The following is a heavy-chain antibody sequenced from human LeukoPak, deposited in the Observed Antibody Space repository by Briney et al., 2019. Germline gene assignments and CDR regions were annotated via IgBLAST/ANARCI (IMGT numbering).Heavy chain of an antibody. J-gene: IGHJ4*02. D-gene: IGHD3-16*02. CDR3: ASRPPHGRYVVFDY. V-gene: IGHV3-48*03. CDR1: GFTFSTYE. Sequence: GRSLRLPCAASGFTFSTYEMNWVRQAPTKGLEWISYIDSSGSTIYYADSVKGRFTISRDNAKNSLYLQMNSLRAEDTALYYCASRPPHGRYVVFDYWGQGTLVTVSS. CDR2: IDSSGSTI.